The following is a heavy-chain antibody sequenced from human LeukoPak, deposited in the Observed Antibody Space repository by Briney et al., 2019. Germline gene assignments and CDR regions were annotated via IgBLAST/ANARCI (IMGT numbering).Heavy chain of an antibody. CDR3: ATTMAAVAYYSDY. Sequence: PGGSLSLSCAASGFSVSSNYMTWVRQPPGKGLEWVSVMYSGGGTYYADSVRGRFTITRDNSKNTVYLQMNSLRAIDTAVYYCATTMAAVAYYSDYWGQGALVTVSS. CDR2: MYSGGGT. CDR1: GFSVSSNY. J-gene: IGHJ4*02. D-gene: IGHD6-13*01. V-gene: IGHV3-53*05.